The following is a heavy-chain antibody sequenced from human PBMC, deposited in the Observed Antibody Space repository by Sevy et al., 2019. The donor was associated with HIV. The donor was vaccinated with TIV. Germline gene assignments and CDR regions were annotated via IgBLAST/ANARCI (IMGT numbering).Heavy chain of an antibody. V-gene: IGHV1-18*01. Sequence: ASVKVSCKASGYTFTSYGISWVRQAPGQGLEWMGWISAYNGNTNYAQKLQGRVTMTTDTSMSTAYMELRSLRSDDTAVYYCARGENYYGSGSYPGGSKKVYYYGMDVWGQGTTVTVSS. CDR1: GYTFTSYG. D-gene: IGHD3-10*01. J-gene: IGHJ6*02. CDR2: ISAYNGNT. CDR3: ARGENYYGSGSYPGGSKKVYYYGMDV.